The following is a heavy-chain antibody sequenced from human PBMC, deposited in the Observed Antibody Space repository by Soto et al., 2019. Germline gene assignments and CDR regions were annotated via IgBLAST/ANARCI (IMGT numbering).Heavy chain of an antibody. J-gene: IGHJ6*02. V-gene: IGHV1-18*01. CDR1: GYTFTSYG. CDR3: ARDYYYGSGSYYKYGMDV. D-gene: IGHD3-10*01. Sequence: ASVKVSCKASGYTFTSYGISWVRQAPGQGLEWMGWISAYNGNTNYAQKLQGRVTMTTDTSTSTAYMELRSLRSDDTAVYYCARDYYYGSGSYYKYGMDVWGQGTTVRVSS. CDR2: ISAYNGNT.